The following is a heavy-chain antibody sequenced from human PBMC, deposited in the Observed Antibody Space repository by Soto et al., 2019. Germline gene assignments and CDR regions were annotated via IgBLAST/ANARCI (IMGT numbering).Heavy chain of an antibody. CDR1: GVSISSNDYY. CDR3: ASQSSTTNFAF. J-gene: IGHJ4*01. V-gene: IGHV4-39*01. D-gene: IGHD4-17*01. CDR2: LHYSGST. Sequence: PSETLSLTCTVSGVSISSNDYYWGWVRQPPGKGLEWIGSLHYSGSTYYNPSLKSRVTISVDTSKNQFSLRVISVTAADTAVYFCASQSSTTNFAFCGHGTLVTVSS.